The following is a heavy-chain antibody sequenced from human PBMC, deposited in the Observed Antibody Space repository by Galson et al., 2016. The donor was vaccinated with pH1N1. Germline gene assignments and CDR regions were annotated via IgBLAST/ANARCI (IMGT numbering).Heavy chain of an antibody. Sequence: SVKVSCKASGGTFNNYAINWVRQAPGQGLEWMGWINVHNGHTDYAQKFQGRVTMTSDTSISTAYMELSRLRSDDTAVYYCGRVAHGDYVGWFDPWGQGTLVTVSS. CDR1: GGTFNNYA. CDR2: INVHNGHT. CDR3: GRVAHGDYVGWFDP. V-gene: IGHV1-2*02. D-gene: IGHD4-17*01. J-gene: IGHJ5*02.